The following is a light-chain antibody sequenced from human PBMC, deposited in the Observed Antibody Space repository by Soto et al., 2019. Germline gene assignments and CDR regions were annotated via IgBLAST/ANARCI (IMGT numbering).Light chain of an antibody. Sequence: QSALTQPASVSGSPGQSISISCTGSRSDVGSYNFVSWYQLFPGKAPKLIIYEADKRPSGVSSRFSGSKSGFTASLTISGLQADDEADYFCSSYAGDSALIFGGGTKLTVL. CDR2: EAD. V-gene: IGLV2-23*01. J-gene: IGLJ2*01. CDR1: RSDVGSYNF. CDR3: SSYAGDSALI.